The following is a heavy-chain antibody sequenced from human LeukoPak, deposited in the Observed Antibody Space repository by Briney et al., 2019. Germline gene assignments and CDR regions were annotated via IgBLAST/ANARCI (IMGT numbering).Heavy chain of an antibody. CDR2: INIGNGNT. D-gene: IGHD3-3*01. Sequence: ASVKVSCKASGFTFSNYAVQWVRQAPAQRLEWMGWINIGNGNTKYSQKFQGRLIITRDTSASTAYMELSSLNPEDTAIYYCAREHDSWSGFSFDYWGQGSLVTVSS. CDR3: AREHDSWSGFSFDY. V-gene: IGHV1-3*04. J-gene: IGHJ4*02. CDR1: GFTFSNYA.